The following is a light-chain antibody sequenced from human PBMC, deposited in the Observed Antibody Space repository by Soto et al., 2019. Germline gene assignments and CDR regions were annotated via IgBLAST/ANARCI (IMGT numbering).Light chain of an antibody. V-gene: IGKV1-9*01. CDR3: QQLNSYPLT. Sequence: DIQLTQSPSFLSASVGDRVTITCRASQGISTFLAWYQQKPGKAPKLLIYAASILQSGVPSRFRGSGSGTDFTLTISRLQPEDFATYFCQQLNSYPLTFGGGTKLDIK. CDR2: AAS. CDR1: QGISTF. J-gene: IGKJ4*01.